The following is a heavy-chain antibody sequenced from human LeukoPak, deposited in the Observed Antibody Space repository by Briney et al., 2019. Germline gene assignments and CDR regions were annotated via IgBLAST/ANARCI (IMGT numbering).Heavy chain of an antibody. J-gene: IGHJ6*03. Sequence: SETLSLTCTVSGGSISTSNYYWGWIRQPPGKGLEWIGYIYYSGSTYYNPSLKSRVTISVDTSKNQFSLKLSSVTAADTAVYYCARGLWFGELSDYYYYYMDVWGKGTTVTISS. D-gene: IGHD3-10*01. V-gene: IGHV4-39*07. CDR1: GGSISTSNYY. CDR3: ARGLWFGELSDYYYYYMDV. CDR2: IYYSGST.